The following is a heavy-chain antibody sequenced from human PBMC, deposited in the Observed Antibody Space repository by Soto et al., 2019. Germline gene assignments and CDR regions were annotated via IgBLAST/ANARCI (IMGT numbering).Heavy chain of an antibody. CDR3: ASALLDYGHYYFDY. J-gene: IGHJ4*01. CDR2: IYTSGST. V-gene: IGHV4-4*07. CDR1: GGSISSYY. D-gene: IGHD4-17*01. Sequence: SETLSLTCTVSGGSISSYYWSWIRQPAGKGLEWIGRIYTSGSTNYNPSLKSRVTMSVDTSKNQFSLKLSSVTAADTAVYYCASALLDYGHYYFDYWGHGTRVTVS.